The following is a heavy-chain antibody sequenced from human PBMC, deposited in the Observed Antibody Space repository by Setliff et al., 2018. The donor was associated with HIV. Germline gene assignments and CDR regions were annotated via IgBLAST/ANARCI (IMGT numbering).Heavy chain of an antibody. J-gene: IGHJ6*02. V-gene: IGHV4-34*01. CDR1: GGSFRGYY. Sequence: PSETLSLTCAVYGGSFRGYYWSWIRQPPGKGLEWIGEINHSGDTNYNPSLKSRVTISVDTSENQFSLKLSSVTAADTAVYYCARHLTYDTIPSLTAYGLDVWGQGTTVTVSS. D-gene: IGHD3-22*01. CDR3: ARHLTYDTIPSLTAYGLDV. CDR2: INHSGDT.